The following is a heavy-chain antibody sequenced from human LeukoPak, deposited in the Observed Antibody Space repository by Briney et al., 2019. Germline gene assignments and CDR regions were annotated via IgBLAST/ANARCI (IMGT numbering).Heavy chain of an antibody. J-gene: IGHJ4*02. V-gene: IGHV3-48*01. CDR2: ISSSSSTI. Sequence: GGSLRLSCAASGFTFSSYSMNWVRQAPGKGLEWVSYISSSSSTIYYADSVKGRFTISRDNAKNSLYLQMNGLRAEDTAVYYCAREVLLWFGELSAHFDYWGQGTLVTVSS. CDR1: GFTFSSYS. CDR3: AREVLLWFGELSAHFDY. D-gene: IGHD3-10*01.